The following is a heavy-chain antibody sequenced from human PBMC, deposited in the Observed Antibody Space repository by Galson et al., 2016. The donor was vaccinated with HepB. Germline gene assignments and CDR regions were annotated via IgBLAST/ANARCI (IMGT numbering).Heavy chain of an antibody. CDR1: GDSISGTEYY. CDR2: IYYSGST. D-gene: IGHD6-19*01. CDR3: ATGISVAGKYYYYYMDV. J-gene: IGHJ6*03. Sequence: SETLSLTCIVSGDSISGTEYYWGWIRQSPGRGLEWIGSIYYSGSTYYNPSPESRVTISVDTSKNQFYLRLMSVTAEDTAVYYGATGISVAGKYYYYYMDVGGKGTPVTVSS. V-gene: IGHV4-39*01.